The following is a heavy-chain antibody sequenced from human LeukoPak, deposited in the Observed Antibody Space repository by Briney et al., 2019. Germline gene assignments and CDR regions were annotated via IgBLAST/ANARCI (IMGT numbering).Heavy chain of an antibody. CDR3: ARDPTYGDYVHALDY. D-gene: IGHD4-17*01. J-gene: IGHJ4*02. CDR1: GGTFSSYA. V-gene: IGHV1-69*04. Sequence: SVKVSCKASGGTFSSYAISWVRQAPGQGLEWMGRIIPILGIANYAQKFQGRVTITADKSTSTAYMELSRLRSEDTAVYYCARDPTYGDYVHALDYWGQATLVTVSS. CDR2: IIPILGIA.